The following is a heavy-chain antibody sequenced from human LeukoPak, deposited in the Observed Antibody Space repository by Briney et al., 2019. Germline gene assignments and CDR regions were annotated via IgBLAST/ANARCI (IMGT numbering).Heavy chain of an antibody. V-gene: IGHV4-61*05. CDR2: IYYSGST. Sequence: SETLSLTCTVSGGSISSSSYYWGWIRQPPGKGLEWIGYIYYSGSTNYNPSLKSRVTISVDTSKNQFSLKLSSVTAADTAVYYCARGCSAGTPHNWFDPWGQGTLVTVSS. CDR1: GGSISSSSYY. CDR3: ARGCSAGTPHNWFDP. J-gene: IGHJ5*02. D-gene: IGHD6-13*01.